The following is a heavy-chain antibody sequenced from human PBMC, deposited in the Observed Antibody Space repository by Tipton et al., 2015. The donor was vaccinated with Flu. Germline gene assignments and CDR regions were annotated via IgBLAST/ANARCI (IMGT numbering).Heavy chain of an antibody. CDR2: IYYSGST. V-gene: IGHV4-31*03. D-gene: IGHD1-26*01. Sequence: TLSLTCTVSGGSISSGGYYWGWIRQHPGKGLEWIGYIYYSGSTYYNPSLKSRVTISVDTSKNQFSLKLSSVTAADTAVYYCARVGEWERLFDYWGQGTLVTVSS. CDR1: GGSISSGGYY. CDR3: ARVGEWERLFDY. J-gene: IGHJ4*02.